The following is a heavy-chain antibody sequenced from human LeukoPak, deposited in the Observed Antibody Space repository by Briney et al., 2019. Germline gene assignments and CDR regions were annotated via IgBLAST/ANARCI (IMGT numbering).Heavy chain of an antibody. CDR1: GGTFSSYA. Sequence: GASVKVSCKASGGTFSSYAISWVRQAPGQGLEWMGGIIPIFGTANYAQKFQGRVTITADESTSTAYMELSSLRSEDTAVYYCALSTEDRPKWFDPWGQGTLVTVSS. CDR2: IIPIFGTA. CDR3: ALSTEDRPKWFDP. V-gene: IGHV1-69*13. J-gene: IGHJ5*02. D-gene: IGHD5/OR15-5a*01.